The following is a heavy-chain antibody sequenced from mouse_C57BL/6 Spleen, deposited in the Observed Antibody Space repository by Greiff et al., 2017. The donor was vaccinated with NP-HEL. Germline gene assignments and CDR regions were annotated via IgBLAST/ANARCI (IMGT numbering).Heavy chain of an antibody. CDR3: ARRGVYYYGSSLNFDV. D-gene: IGHD1-1*01. CDR2: INPSNGGT. V-gene: IGHV1-53*01. CDR1: GYTFTSYW. Sequence: VKLQQPGTELVKPGASVKLSCKASGYTFTSYWMHWVKQRPGQGLEWIGNINPSNGGTNYNEKFKSKATLTVDKSSSTAYMQLSSLTSEDSAVYYCARRGVYYYGSSLNFDVWGTGTTVTVSS. J-gene: IGHJ1*03.